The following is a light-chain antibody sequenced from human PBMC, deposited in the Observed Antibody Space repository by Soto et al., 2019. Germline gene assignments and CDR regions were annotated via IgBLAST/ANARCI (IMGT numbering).Light chain of an antibody. V-gene: IGKV3-20*01. J-gene: IGKJ3*01. CDR1: QSVSSSY. CDR3: HQYGSSPVFT. CDR2: GAS. Sequence: EIVLTQSPGTLSLSPGERATLSCRASQSVSSSYLAWYQQKPGQAPRLLIYGASSRATGIPDRFSGSGSGTDFTLTSSRVEPEDLAVYYCHQYGSSPVFTFGTWTKVDIK.